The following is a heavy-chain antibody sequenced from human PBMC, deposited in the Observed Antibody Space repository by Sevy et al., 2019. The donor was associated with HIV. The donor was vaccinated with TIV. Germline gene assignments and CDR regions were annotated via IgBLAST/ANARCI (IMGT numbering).Heavy chain of an antibody. CDR1: GFTFSSYW. CDR3: ARDVLGSRYDSSGYSDY. Sequence: GGSLRLSCAASGFTFSSYWMSWVRQAPGKGLEWVANIKQDGSEKYYVDSVKGRFNISRDNAKNSLYLQMNSLRAEDTAVYYCARDVLGSRYDSSGYSDYWGQGTLVTVSS. V-gene: IGHV3-7*01. D-gene: IGHD3-22*01. J-gene: IGHJ4*02. CDR2: IKQDGSEK.